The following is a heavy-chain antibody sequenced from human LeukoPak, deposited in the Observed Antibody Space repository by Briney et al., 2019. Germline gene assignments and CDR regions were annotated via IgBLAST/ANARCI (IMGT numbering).Heavy chain of an antibody. V-gene: IGHV3-74*03. Sequence: PGGSLRLSCAASGFTFNSYFMHWVRQAPGKGLVWVSRINPGGSTTLYADSVKGRFTISRDNAKKPVYQQINSLSAEDTALYYCIRDLSFKIDYWGQGTLVTVSS. CDR3: IRDLSFKIDY. CDR2: INPGGSTT. J-gene: IGHJ4*02. CDR1: GFTFNSYF.